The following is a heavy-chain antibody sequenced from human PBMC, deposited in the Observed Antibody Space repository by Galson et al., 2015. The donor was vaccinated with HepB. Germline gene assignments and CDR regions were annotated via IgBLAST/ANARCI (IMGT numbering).Heavy chain of an antibody. CDR2: FYSGGST. Sequence: SLRLSCAASGFNDSSHYMSWARQAPGEGLEWVSGFYSGGSTYYADSVNRRLTIPRHNSKNTLYLKMNSLGAADTAVYYCARIFTYYYGSGSYYKGGWFDPWGQGTLVTVSS. CDR1: GFNDSSHY. J-gene: IGHJ5*02. V-gene: IGHV3-53*04. D-gene: IGHD3-10*01. CDR3: ARIFTYYYGSGSYYKGGWFDP.